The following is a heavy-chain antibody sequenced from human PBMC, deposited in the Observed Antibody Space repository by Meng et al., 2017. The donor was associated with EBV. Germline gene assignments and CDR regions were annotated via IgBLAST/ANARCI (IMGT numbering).Heavy chain of an antibody. CDR2: IIPIFGTA. Sequence: QLQLVQSGGEVRKPGAPGKVPGKASGGTFSSYAISWVRQAPGQGLEWMGGIIPIFGTANYAQKFQGRVTITADKSTSTAYMELSSLRSEDTAVYYCARAEIAAAGRLDYWGQGTLVTVSS. J-gene: IGHJ4*02. CDR1: GGTFSSYA. D-gene: IGHD6-13*01. V-gene: IGHV1-69*06. CDR3: ARAEIAAAGRLDY.